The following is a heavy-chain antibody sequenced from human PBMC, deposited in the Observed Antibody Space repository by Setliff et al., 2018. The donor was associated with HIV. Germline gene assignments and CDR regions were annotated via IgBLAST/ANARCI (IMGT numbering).Heavy chain of an antibody. D-gene: IGHD5-12*01. CDR2: IYYTGNP. Sequence: TLSLTCTVSGRSISSSTYYWGWLRQPPGKGLEWIGSIYYTGNPQYNPSLKSRVTISVDTSKNQFSLQLRSVTAADTAVYYCARPGMATLKVWVDNWGQGTLVTVSS. V-gene: IGHV4-39*01. CDR1: GRSISSSTYY. CDR3: ARPGMATLKVWVDN. J-gene: IGHJ5*02.